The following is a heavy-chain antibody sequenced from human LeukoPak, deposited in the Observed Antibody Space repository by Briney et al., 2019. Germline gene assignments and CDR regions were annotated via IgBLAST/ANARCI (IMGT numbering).Heavy chain of an antibody. D-gene: IGHD3-22*01. V-gene: IGHV1-18*01. Sequence: ASVKVSCKASGYTFTSYGISWVRQAPGQGLEWMGWISAYNGNTNYAQKLQGRVTMTTDTSTSTAYMELRSLRSDDTAVYYCARELTLDSSDITYDYWGQGTLVTVSS. CDR1: GYTFTSYG. CDR2: ISAYNGNT. CDR3: ARELTLDSSDITYDY. J-gene: IGHJ4*02.